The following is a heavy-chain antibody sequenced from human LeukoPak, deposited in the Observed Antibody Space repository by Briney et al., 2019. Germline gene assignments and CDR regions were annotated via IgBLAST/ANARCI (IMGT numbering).Heavy chain of an antibody. V-gene: IGHV1-2*02. D-gene: IGHD6-19*01. Sequence: GASVKVSCKASGYTFTSYDINWVRQATGQGLEWMGWMNPNSGGTNYAQKFQGRVTMTRDTSISTAYMELSRLRSDDTAVYYCARDRSSGWYRGAHWFDPWGQGTLVTVSS. CDR2: MNPNSGGT. CDR1: GYTFTSYD. J-gene: IGHJ5*02. CDR3: ARDRSSGWYRGAHWFDP.